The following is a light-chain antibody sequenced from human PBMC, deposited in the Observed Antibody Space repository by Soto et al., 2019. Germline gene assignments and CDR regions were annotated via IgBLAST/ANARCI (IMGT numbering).Light chain of an antibody. CDR2: GAS. J-gene: IGKJ2*01. CDR3: QHYGSSQYT. V-gene: IGKV3-20*01. Sequence: EIVLTQSPGTLSLSPGERATLSCRASQSVNRDYLAWYQQKPGQAPRLLIYGASSRATGIPGRFSGSGSATDFTLTVSRLEPEDFAVYYCQHYGSSQYTFGQGTRLEIK. CDR1: QSVNRDY.